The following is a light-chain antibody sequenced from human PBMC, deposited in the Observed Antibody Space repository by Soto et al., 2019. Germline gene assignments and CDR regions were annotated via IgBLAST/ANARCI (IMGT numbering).Light chain of an antibody. Sequence: EIVLTQSPATLSLSPGERATLSCRASQSVSSYLAWYQQKPGQAPRLLIYDASDWATGIPARFSGSGSGTNFTLTISSLEPEDFAVYYCQQRSNWPPLTFCGGTKVEIK. CDR3: QQRSNWPPLT. V-gene: IGKV3-11*01. J-gene: IGKJ4*01. CDR2: DAS. CDR1: QSVSSY.